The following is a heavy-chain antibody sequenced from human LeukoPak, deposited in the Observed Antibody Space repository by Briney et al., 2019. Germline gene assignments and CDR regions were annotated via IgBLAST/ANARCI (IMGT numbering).Heavy chain of an antibody. CDR1: GGSISGSSYY. J-gene: IGHJ4*02. V-gene: IGHV4-39*01. CDR3: ARLRGAMTPVTSDFDY. D-gene: IGHD4-17*01. CDR2: GFYSGSA. Sequence: SETLSLTCTVSGGSISGSSYYWAWVRQPPGKGLEWVGSGFYSGSAYSNPSLKSRVTISVDTSRNQFSLNLSSVTAADTAVYYCARLRGAMTPVTSDFDYWGQGTLVTVSS.